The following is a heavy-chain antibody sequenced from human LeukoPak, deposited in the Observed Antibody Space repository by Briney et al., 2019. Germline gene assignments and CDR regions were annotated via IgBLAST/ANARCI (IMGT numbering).Heavy chain of an antibody. V-gene: IGHV1-8*03. CDR2: MNPNSGNT. Sequence: ASVKVSCKASGYTFTSYDINWVRQATGQGLEWMGWMNPNSGNTGYAQKFQGRVTITRNTSISTAYMELSSLRSEDTAVYYCARNLIPEQLVLNFWGQGTLVTVSS. J-gene: IGHJ4*02. D-gene: IGHD6-13*01. CDR1: GYTFTSYD. CDR3: ARNLIPEQLVLNF.